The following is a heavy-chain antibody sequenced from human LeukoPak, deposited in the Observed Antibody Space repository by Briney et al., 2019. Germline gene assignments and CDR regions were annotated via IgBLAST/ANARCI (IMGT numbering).Heavy chain of an antibody. J-gene: IGHJ4*02. Sequence: GGSLRLSCAASGFTFSSYAMHWVRQAPGKGLEYVSAIRSNGGSTYYANSAKGRFTISRDNSKNTLSFQMGSLRAEDMAVYYCARDQGTMTGAFDYWGQGTLVTVSS. D-gene: IGHD3-22*01. CDR2: IRSNGGST. V-gene: IGHV3-64*01. CDR3: ARDQGTMTGAFDY. CDR1: GFTFSSYA.